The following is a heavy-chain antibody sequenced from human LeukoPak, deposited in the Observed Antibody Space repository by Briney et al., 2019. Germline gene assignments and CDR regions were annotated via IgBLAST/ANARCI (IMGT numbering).Heavy chain of an antibody. V-gene: IGHV1-18*01. Sequence: ASVKVSCKASGYNFTNYDITWVRQAPGQGLEWMGCISTHNRNTHYAQDLQGRVTMTTDTSTTTAYMELRSLRSHDTAVYYCAKGPISLGSFDIWGQGTMVTVSS. D-gene: IGHD7-27*01. J-gene: IGHJ3*02. CDR1: GYNFTNYD. CDR3: AKGPISLGSFDI. CDR2: ISTHNRNT.